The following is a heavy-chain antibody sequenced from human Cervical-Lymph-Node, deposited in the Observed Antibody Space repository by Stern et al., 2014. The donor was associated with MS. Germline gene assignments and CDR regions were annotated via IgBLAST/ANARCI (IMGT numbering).Heavy chain of an antibody. CDR1: GFPFSTYA. CDR3: ARGGRGVGLEY. J-gene: IGHJ4*02. D-gene: IGHD3-10*01. V-gene: IGHV3-30-3*01. Sequence: VQLVESGGGVVQPGRSLSLSCGASGFPFSTYALHWVRHAPGQGLEWVAFVSYDGTQRNSTDSVKARFTISRDNSKNTLYLHMNSLRDEDTAVYFCARGGRGVGLEYWGQGALVTVSS. CDR2: VSYDGTQR.